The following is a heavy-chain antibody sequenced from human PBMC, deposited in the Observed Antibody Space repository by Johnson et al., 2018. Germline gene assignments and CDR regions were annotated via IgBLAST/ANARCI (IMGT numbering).Heavy chain of an antibody. CDR3: AKDWYSSSWYGHFQY. CDR2: ISYDGSNK. D-gene: IGHD6-13*01. J-gene: IGHJ1*01. CDR1: GFTFSSYG. Sequence: QVQLVQSGGGVVQXGRSLRLXCAASGFTFSSYGMHWVRQAPGKGLEWVAVISYDGSNKYYADSVKGRFTISRDSSKTTLYLQMNSLRAEDTAVYYCAKDWYSSSWYGHFQYWGQGTLVTVSS. V-gene: IGHV3-30*18.